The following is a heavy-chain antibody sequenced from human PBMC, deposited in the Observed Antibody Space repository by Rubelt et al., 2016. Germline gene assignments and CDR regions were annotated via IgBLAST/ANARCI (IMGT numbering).Heavy chain of an antibody. J-gene: IGHJ5*02. CDR2: INHSGST. D-gene: IGHD3-22*01. CDR3: AIGSTLRITRIRGSGWFDP. Sequence: QVQLQESGPGLVKPSETLSLTCTVSGGSISSYYWSWIRQPPGKGLEWIGEINHSGSTNYNPSLRGEVTIHVEPSKTRLSLKLSSVTAADTAVDYCAIGSTLRITRIRGSGWFDPWGQGTLVTVSS. CDR1: GGSISSYY. V-gene: IGHV4-34*01.